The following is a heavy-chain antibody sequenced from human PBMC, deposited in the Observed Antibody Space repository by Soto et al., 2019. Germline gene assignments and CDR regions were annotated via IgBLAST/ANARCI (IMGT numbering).Heavy chain of an antibody. CDR3: ARGGQQLVLTTFDY. D-gene: IGHD6-13*01. CDR1: GYTFTGYY. Sequence: ASVKVSCKASGYTFTGYYMHWVRQAPGQGLEWMGWINPNSGGPNYAQKFQGRVTMTRDTSISTAYMELSRLRSDDTAVYYCARGGQQLVLTTFDYWGQGTLVTVSS. V-gene: IGHV1-2*02. J-gene: IGHJ4*02. CDR2: INPNSGGP.